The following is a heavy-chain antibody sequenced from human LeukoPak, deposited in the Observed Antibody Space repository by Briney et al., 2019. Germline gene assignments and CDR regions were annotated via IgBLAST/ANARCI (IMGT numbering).Heavy chain of an antibody. J-gene: IGHJ4*02. V-gene: IGHV3-9*01. CDR2: ISWNSGSI. D-gene: IGHD6-19*01. CDR3: AKDEGAVAGPIDY. Sequence: GGSLRLSCAASGFTVSSNYMSWVRQAPGKGLEWVSGISWNSGSIGYADSVKGRFTISRDNAKNSLYLQMNSLRAEDTALYYCAKDEGAVAGPIDYWGQGTLVTVSS. CDR1: GFTVSSNY.